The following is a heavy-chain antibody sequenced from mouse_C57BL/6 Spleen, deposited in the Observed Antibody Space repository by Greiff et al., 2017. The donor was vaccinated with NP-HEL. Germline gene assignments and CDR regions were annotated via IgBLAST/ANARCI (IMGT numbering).Heavy chain of an antibody. CDR2: IRNKANNHAT. CDR3: TRPHYYGSSYGFAY. Sequence: EVKLMESGGGLVQPGGSMKLSCAASGFTFSDAWMDWVRQSPEKGLEWVAEIRNKANNHATYYAESVKGRFTISRDDSKSSVYLQMKSLRAEDTGSYYCTRPHYYGSSYGFAYWGQGTLVTVSA. J-gene: IGHJ3*01. CDR1: GFTFSDAW. V-gene: IGHV6-6*01. D-gene: IGHD1-1*01.